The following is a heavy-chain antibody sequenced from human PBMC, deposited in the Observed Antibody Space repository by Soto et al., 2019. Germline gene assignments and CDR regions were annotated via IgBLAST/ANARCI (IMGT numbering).Heavy chain of an antibody. V-gene: IGHV3-30*18. Sequence: GGSLRLSCAASGFTFSSYGMHWVRQAPGKGLEWVAVISNDGGYEYYTDSVKGRFTISGDNSKNTLYLQMDSLRAEDTAVYYCAKDQETFYYDSLASWGQGTLVTVSS. J-gene: IGHJ5*02. CDR3: AKDQETFYYDSLAS. CDR2: ISNDGGYE. CDR1: GFTFSSYG. D-gene: IGHD3-22*01.